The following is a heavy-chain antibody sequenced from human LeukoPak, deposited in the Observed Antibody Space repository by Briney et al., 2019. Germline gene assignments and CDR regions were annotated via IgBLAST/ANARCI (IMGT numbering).Heavy chain of an antibody. CDR2: ISRDGGRT. V-gene: IGHV3-64*01. Sequence: GGSLRLSCAASGFTFSRYAMHWVRQAPGKGLEYVSAISRDGGRTFYANSVKDRFTMSRDNSKNILYLQMGSLREDDMAVYYCARDAHNYGYDYFDYWGQGALVTVSS. CDR3: ARDAHNYGYDYFDY. D-gene: IGHD5-18*01. CDR1: GFTFSRYA. J-gene: IGHJ4*02.